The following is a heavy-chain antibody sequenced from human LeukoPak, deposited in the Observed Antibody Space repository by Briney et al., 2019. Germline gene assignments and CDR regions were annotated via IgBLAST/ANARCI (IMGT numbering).Heavy chain of an antibody. Sequence: ASVKVSCKASGYTFTSYDINWVRQATGQGLEWMGWMNPSSGNTGYAQKFQGRVTMTRNTSISTAYMELSSLRSEDTAVYYCARLSSVAARYYHYGMDVWGQGTTVTVSS. CDR1: GYTFTSYD. CDR2: MNPSSGNT. CDR3: ARLSSVAARYYHYGMDV. J-gene: IGHJ6*02. D-gene: IGHD6-13*01. V-gene: IGHV1-8*01.